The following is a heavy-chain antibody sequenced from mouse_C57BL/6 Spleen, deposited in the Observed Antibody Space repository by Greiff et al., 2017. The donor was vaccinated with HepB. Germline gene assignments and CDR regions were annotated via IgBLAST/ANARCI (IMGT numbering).Heavy chain of an antibody. CDR2: ISYSGST. CDR1: GYSITSGYG. CDR3: ARPARIKY. Sequence: EVKLQESGPGLVKPSQSLSLTCTVTGYSITSGYGWNWIRQFPGNKLEWMGYISYSGSTNYNPSLKSRISITRDTSKNQFFLQLNSVTTEETATYYCARPARIKYWGQGTTLTVSS. V-gene: IGHV3-2*02. J-gene: IGHJ2*01. D-gene: IGHD1-2*01.